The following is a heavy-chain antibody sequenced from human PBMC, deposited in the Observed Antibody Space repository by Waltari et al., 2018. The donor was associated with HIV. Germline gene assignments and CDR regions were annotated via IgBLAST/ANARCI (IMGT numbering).Heavy chain of an antibody. CDR2: ISSRYDRT. D-gene: IGHD3-10*01. CDR1: GFTFSSYG. CDR3: AKIRSASYLGSGKYSRVGFDH. J-gene: IGHJ4*02. Sequence: EVQLLESGGGLAQPGGSLRLSCAVSGFTFSSYGMSWVRQAPGKGLEWVSSISSRYDRTHYADSVKGRFTIYRDTFRNTLYLQMNGLRGDDTAVYYCAKIRSASYLGSGKYSRVGFDHWGQGTLVSVSS. V-gene: IGHV3-23*01.